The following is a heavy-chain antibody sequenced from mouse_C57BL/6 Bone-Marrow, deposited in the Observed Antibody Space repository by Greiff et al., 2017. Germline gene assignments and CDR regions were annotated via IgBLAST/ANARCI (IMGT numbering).Heavy chain of an antibody. CDR1: GYTFTSYW. CDR2: IYPGSGST. V-gene: IGHV1-55*01. CDR3: TRVGGGYGYFDY. Sequence: QVQLQQPGAELVKPGASVKLSCKASGYTFTSYWITWVKQRPGQGLEWIGDIYPGSGSTNYNEKFKNKATLTVDTSSSTANMQLSSLTSEDSAVYYGTRVGGGYGYFDYWGQGTTRTVSS. J-gene: IGHJ2*01. D-gene: IGHD1-1*02.